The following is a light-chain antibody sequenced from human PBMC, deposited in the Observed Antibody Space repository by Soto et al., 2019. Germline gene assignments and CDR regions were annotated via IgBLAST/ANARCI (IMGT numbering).Light chain of an antibody. CDR2: INSDGSH. Sequence: QSVLTQSPSASASLGASVKLTCTLSSGHSTYAIAWHQQQPEKGPRYLMKINSDGSHSKGDGIPDRFSGSRSGAERSLTISSLQSEDEADYYCQTWGTGIRLFGGGTTLTVL. CDR1: SGHSTYA. CDR3: QTWGTGIRL. J-gene: IGLJ3*02. V-gene: IGLV4-69*02.